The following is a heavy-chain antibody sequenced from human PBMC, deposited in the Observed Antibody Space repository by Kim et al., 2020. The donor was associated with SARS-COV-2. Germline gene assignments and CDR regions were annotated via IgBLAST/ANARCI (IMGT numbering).Heavy chain of an antibody. D-gene: IGHD4-17*01. V-gene: IGHV1-46*01. Sequence: KKFQGRVTMTRDTSTSTVYMELSSLRSEDTAMYYCARDPPYGDHSPPTDYWGQGTLVTVSS. CDR3: ARDPPYGDHSPPTDY. J-gene: IGHJ4*02.